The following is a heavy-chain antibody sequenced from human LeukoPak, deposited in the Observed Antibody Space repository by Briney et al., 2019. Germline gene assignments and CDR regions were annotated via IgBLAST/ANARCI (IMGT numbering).Heavy chain of an antibody. V-gene: IGHV1-3*01. D-gene: IGHD5-18*01. CDR1: GYTFTSYA. J-gene: IGHJ3*02. CDR2: INAGNGNT. Sequence: ASVKVSCKASGYTFTSYAMHWVRQAPGQRLEWMGWINAGNGNTKYSQRFQGRVTITRDTSASTAYMELSSLRSEDTAVYYCARPSAMSAFDIWGQGTMVTVSS. CDR3: ARPSAMSAFDI.